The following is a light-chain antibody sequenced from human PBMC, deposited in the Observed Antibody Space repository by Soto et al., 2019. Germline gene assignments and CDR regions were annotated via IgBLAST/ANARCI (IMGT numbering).Light chain of an antibody. V-gene: IGKV1-12*01. CDR3: QQTHSLPLS. CDR2: ATS. CDR1: QGVGDW. Sequence: IQMTQSPSSVSASVGDRVTMTCRASQGVGDWLAWYQQKPGKVPKLLIYATSSFYSGVPSRFSGSGSGTDFTLSISSLQPEDFPTYYCQQTHSLPLSFGPGTKVDIK. J-gene: IGKJ3*01.